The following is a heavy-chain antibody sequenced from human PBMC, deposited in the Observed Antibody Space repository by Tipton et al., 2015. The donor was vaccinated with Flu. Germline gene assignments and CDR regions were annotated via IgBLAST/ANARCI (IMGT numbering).Heavy chain of an antibody. CDR1: GGSFSSNSYY. J-gene: IGHJ4*02. CDR3: AKVSSWYFLFDS. Sequence: TLSLTCTVSGGSFSSNSYYWGWIRQPPGKGLEWIGSIYYTGNTFFNPSLRSRVTISLDTSKNQFSLKLSSVTAADTAIYYCAKVSSWYFLFDSWGQGTLVTVSS. CDR2: IYYTGNT. V-gene: IGHV4-39*07. D-gene: IGHD6-13*01.